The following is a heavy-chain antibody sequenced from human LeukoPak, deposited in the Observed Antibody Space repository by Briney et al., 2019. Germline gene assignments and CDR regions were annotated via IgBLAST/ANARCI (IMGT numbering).Heavy chain of an antibody. Sequence: PGGSLRLSCAASGFTFSSFAMTWVRQAPGKGLQWLSVIGGDGTTYYADSVKGRFTVSRDNSENTLYLQMNSLRAEDTAVYYCAKGPYGLGIYYGMDVWGQGTTVTV. V-gene: IGHV3-23*01. CDR2: IGGDGTT. D-gene: IGHD3-10*01. CDR1: GFTFSSFA. CDR3: AKGPYGLGIYYGMDV. J-gene: IGHJ6*02.